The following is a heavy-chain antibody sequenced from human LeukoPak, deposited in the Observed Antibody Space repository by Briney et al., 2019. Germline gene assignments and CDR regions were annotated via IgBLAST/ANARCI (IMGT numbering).Heavy chain of an antibody. V-gene: IGHV4-4*07. J-gene: IGHJ6*02. CDR3: ARGSYGMDV. CDR2: VHISGRT. CDR1: GVSISSYY. Sequence: SETLSLTCTVSGVSISSYYWSWIRQPAGQGLEWIGRVHISGRTNYNPSLKSRVTMSVDTSQNQFSLQLSSVTTADTAVYYCARGSYGMDVWGQGTTVTVSS.